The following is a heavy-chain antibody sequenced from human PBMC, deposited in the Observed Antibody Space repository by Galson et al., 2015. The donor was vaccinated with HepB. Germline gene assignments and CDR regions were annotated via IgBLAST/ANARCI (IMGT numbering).Heavy chain of an antibody. CDR2: INSDGSST. D-gene: IGHD6-13*01. Sequence: SLRLSCAASGFTFSSYWMHWVRQAPGKGLVWVSRINSDGSSTSYADSVKGRFAISRDNAKNTLYLQMNSLRAEDTAVYYCARDSVHSSSWYWDYYYGMDVWGQGTTVTVSS. V-gene: IGHV3-74*01. CDR3: ARDSVHSSSWYWDYYYGMDV. J-gene: IGHJ6*02. CDR1: GFTFSSYW.